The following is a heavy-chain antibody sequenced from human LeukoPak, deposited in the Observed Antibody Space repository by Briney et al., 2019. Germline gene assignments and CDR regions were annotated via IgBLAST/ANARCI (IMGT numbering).Heavy chain of an antibody. J-gene: IGHJ4*02. V-gene: IGHV4-34*01. Sequence: PSETLSLTCAVYGETFSGNSWSWIRQPPGKGLEWIGEITHTGNTNYKPSLKSRLTISVDTAKNQFSLKLNSVTAADTAVYYCARRPKSDGTYDGPSGLDYWGRGTPVGVSS. CDR2: ITHTGNT. CDR1: GETFSGNS. CDR3: ARRPKSDGTYDGPSGLDY. D-gene: IGHD1-26*01.